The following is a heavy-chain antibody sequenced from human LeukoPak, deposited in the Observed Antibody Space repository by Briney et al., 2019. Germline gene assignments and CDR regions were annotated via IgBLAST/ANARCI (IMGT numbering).Heavy chain of an antibody. CDR1: GFIVSGNY. CDR3: YGANAEH. D-gene: IGHD4-23*01. CDR2: IYSGGNT. V-gene: IGHV3-53*01. J-gene: IGHJ1*01. Sequence: GGSLRLSCAASGFIVSGNYLSWVRQAPGKGLEWVSVIYSGGNTYYADSVKGRFTISRDNSKNTLYLQMNSLRAEDTAVYYCYGANAEHWGQGTLVTVSS.